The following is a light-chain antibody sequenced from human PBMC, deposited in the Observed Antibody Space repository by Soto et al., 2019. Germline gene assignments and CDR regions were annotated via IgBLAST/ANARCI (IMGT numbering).Light chain of an antibody. CDR3: QQRKYWPPIT. CDR1: QSVESY. Sequence: ETVLTQSPATLSLSPRERATLSCRASQSVESYLAWYQQKPGQAPRLLIYDASNRATGIPARFSGSGSGTDFTLTISSLEPEDFAVYYCQQRKYWPPITFGQGTRLEIK. V-gene: IGKV3-11*01. J-gene: IGKJ5*01. CDR2: DAS.